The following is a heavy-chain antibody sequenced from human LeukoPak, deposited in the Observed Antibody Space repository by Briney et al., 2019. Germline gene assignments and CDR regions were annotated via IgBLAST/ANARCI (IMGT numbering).Heavy chain of an antibody. CDR1: GGSISSYY. CDR3: ARHDGYSYGQVDY. V-gene: IGHV4-59*08. J-gene: IGHJ4*02. Sequence: PSETLSLTCTVSGGSISSYYWSWIRQPPGKGLEWIGYIYYSGSTNYNPSLKSRVTISVDTSKNQFSLKLSSVTAADTAVYYCARHDGYSYGQVDYWGQGTLVTVSS. CDR2: IYYSGST. D-gene: IGHD5-18*01.